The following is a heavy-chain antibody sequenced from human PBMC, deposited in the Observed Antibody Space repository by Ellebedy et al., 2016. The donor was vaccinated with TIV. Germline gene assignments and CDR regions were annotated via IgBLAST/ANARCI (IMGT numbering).Heavy chain of an antibody. D-gene: IGHD6-19*01. CDR1: GFNHRTYA. Sequence: GESLKISXVASGFNHRTYAMHWVRQAPGKGLEWVANIKKDGREKNYVDSVRGRFTISRDNAKNSLYLQMSSLRAEDTAVYYCASAGGSGWYYNNYYFDYWGQGTLVTVSS. CDR3: ASAGGSGWYYNNYYFDY. V-gene: IGHV3-7*01. CDR2: IKKDGREK. J-gene: IGHJ4*02.